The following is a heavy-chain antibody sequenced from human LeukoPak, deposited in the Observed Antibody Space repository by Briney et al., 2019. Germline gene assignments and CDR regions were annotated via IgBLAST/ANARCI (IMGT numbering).Heavy chain of an antibody. CDR2: INPNSGGT. CDR1: GYTFTGYY. Sequence: GASVKVSCKASGYTFTGYYMHWVRQAPGQGLEWMGWINPNSGGTNYAQKFQGRVTMTRGTSISTAYMELSRLRSDDTAVYYCARDLRVFLAARPIPFDIWGQGTMVTVSS. CDR3: ARDLRVFLAARPIPFDI. D-gene: IGHD6-6*01. V-gene: IGHV1-2*02. J-gene: IGHJ3*02.